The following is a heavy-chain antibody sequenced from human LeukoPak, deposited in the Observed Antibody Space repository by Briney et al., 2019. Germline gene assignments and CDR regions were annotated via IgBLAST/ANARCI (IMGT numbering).Heavy chain of an antibody. J-gene: IGHJ4*02. CDR2: IRNDGSIE. CDR1: GFTFSNYG. Sequence: GGSLRLSCAASGFTFSNYGMHWVRQAPGKGLEWVAFIRNDGSIEYHADSVKGRFTISRDNSRNTMYLQMNSLRAEDTAVYYCAKDNRKSGGSCYYWGQGTLVTVSS. V-gene: IGHV3-30*02. CDR3: AKDNRKSGGSCYY. D-gene: IGHD2-15*01.